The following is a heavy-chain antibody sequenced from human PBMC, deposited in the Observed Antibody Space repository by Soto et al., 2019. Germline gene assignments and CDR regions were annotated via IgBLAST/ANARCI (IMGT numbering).Heavy chain of an antibody. J-gene: IGHJ4*02. D-gene: IGHD6-19*01. CDR2: ISGGGGST. CDR3: AKDAQAVARSEIDY. V-gene: IGHV3-23*01. Sequence: QSGGSLRLSCAASGFPFSSYAMNWVRQPPGKGLEWVSAISGGGGSTYYADSVKGRFTISRDNSKNTLYLQMNSLRAEDTAVYYCAKDAQAVARSEIDYWGQGTLVTV. CDR1: GFPFSSYA.